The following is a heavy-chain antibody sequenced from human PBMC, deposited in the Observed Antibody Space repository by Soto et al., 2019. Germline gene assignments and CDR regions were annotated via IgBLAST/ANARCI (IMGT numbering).Heavy chain of an antibody. CDR2: ISAYNGNT. CDR1: GYTFTSYG. D-gene: IGHD3-3*01. CDR3: ARSYPYDFWSGYYT. J-gene: IGHJ4*02. V-gene: IGHV1-18*01. Sequence: ASVKVSCKASGYTFTSYGISWVRQAPGQGLEWMGWISAYNGNTNYAQKLQGRVTMTTDTSTSTAYMELRSLRSDDTAVYYCARSYPYDFWSGYYTWGQGPLVTVSS.